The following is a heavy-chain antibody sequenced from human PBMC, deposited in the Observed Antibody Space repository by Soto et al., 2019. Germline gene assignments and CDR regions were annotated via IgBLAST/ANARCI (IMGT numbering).Heavy chain of an antibody. Sequence: QVQLVESGGGVVQPGRSLRLSCTASGFTLSRHAMHWVRQAPGKGLEWVAITSYDGSNKYHADYVKGRFTISRDNSKNTLSLQMNSLRAEDTAVYYCAREMGYCISTSCPFDYWGQGTLVTVSS. V-gene: IGHV3-30-3*01. J-gene: IGHJ4*02. D-gene: IGHD2-2*01. CDR3: AREMGYCISTSCPFDY. CDR2: TSYDGSNK. CDR1: GFTLSRHA.